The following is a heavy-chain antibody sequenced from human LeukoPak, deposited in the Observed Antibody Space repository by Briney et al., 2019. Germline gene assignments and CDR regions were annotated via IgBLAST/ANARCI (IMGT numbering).Heavy chain of an antibody. CDR1: GFTFSRYA. CDR2: ISSNGGST. V-gene: IGHV3-64D*09. CDR3: VKVSDDY. J-gene: IGHJ4*02. Sequence: GGSLRLSCSASGFTFSRYAMHWVRQAPGRGLKFVSAISSNGGSTYYADSVKGRFTISRDNSKNTLYLQMSSLRAEDTAVYYCVKVSDDYWGQGTLVTVSS.